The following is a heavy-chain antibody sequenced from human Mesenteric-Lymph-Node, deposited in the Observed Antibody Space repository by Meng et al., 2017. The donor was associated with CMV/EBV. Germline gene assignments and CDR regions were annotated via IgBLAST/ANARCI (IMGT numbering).Heavy chain of an antibody. CDR2: INGGVSST. D-gene: IGHD2-8*01. CDR1: GFTFNTYW. Sequence: GESLKISCAVSGFTFNTYWMSWVRQAPGKGLEWVSVINGGVSSTYSADSVKGRFTISTANSENTVHLQMNILRPEDTAVYYCARGGYCTNGVCPLYYYYGMDVWGQGTAVTVSS. CDR3: ARGGYCTNGVCPLYYYYGMDV. V-gene: IGHV3-NL1*01. J-gene: IGHJ6*02.